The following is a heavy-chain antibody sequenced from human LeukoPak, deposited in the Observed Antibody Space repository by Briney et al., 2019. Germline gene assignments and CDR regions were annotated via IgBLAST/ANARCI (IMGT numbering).Heavy chain of an antibody. V-gene: IGHV4-34*01. CDR2: IYHSGST. D-gene: IGHD3-22*01. J-gene: IGHJ6*02. CDR1: GGSFSGYY. CDR3: ARGKVDYYDSSGYYYNTYYYGMDV. Sequence: PSETLSLTCAVYGGSFSGYYWSWIRQPPGKGLEWIGYIYHSGSTYYNPSLKSRVTISVDRSKNQFSLKLSSVTAADTAVYYCARGKVDYYDSSGYYYNTYYYGMDVWGQGTTVTVSS.